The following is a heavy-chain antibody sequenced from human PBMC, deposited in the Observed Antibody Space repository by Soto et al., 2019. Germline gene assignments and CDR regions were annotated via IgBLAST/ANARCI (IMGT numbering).Heavy chain of an antibody. CDR3: AREVQVHTPAFVY. Sequence: QVQLVQSGAEMKKPGSSVKVSCQSSGGTFNTYAMNWVRQAPGQGPEWMGAISPMFGAANYAPKFQGRVTITADESTGTSYMQLSSLTSEDTALYFCAREVQVHTPAFVYRGQGTLVTVSS. CDR2: ISPMFGAA. V-gene: IGHV1-69*19. D-gene: IGHD3-10*01. CDR1: GGTFNTYA. J-gene: IGHJ4*02.